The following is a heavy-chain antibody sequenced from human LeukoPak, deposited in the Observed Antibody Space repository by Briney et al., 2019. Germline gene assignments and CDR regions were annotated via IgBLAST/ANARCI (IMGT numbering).Heavy chain of an antibody. V-gene: IGHV4-34*01. CDR1: GGSFSGYY. J-gene: IGHJ4*02. Sequence: SETLSLTCAVSGGSFSGYYWTWIRQPPGKGLEWIGEINHSGSTNYNPSLKSRVTISVDTSKNQFSLKLSSVTAADTAVYYCARGGGSSGPFDYWGQGTLVTVSS. CDR2: INHSGST. CDR3: ARGGGSSGPFDY. D-gene: IGHD6-19*01.